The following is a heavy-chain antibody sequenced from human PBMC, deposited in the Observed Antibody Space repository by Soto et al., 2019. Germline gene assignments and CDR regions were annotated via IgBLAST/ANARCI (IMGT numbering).Heavy chain of an antibody. CDR1: GGSFSGYY. CDR3: ARSSVLRYFDWRTWIDY. D-gene: IGHD3-9*01. CDR2: INHSGST. Sequence: TSETLSLTCAVYGGSFSGYYWSWIRQPPGKGLEWIGEINHSGSTNYNPSLKSRVTISVDTSKNQFSLKLSSVTAADTAVYYCARSSVLRYFDWRTWIDYWGQGTLVTVSS. V-gene: IGHV4-34*01. J-gene: IGHJ4*02.